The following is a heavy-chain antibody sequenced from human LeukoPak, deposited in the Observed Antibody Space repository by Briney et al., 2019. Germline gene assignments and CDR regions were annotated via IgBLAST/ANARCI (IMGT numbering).Heavy chain of an antibody. CDR3: AKGRDAPYYFDY. Sequence: GGSLRLSCIPSGFTFSSYAMSWVRQAPGKGLEWVSAISGSGGSTYYADSVKGRFTISRDNSKNTLYLQMNSLRAEDTAVYFCAKGRDAPYYFDYWGRGTLVTVSS. D-gene: IGHD5-24*01. CDR1: GFTFSSYA. CDR2: ISGSGGST. V-gene: IGHV3-23*01. J-gene: IGHJ4*02.